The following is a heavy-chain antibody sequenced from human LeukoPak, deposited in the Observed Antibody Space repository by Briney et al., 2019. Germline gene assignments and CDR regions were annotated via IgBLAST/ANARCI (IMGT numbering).Heavy chain of an antibody. CDR2: IKSRTDGGTT. J-gene: IGHJ4*02. V-gene: IGHV3-15*01. CDR3: TISPIMVRGGY. CDR1: GFTFSNAW. D-gene: IGHD3-10*01. Sequence: GGSLRLSCAASGFTFSNAWMSWVRQAPGKGLEWVGRIKSRTDGGTTDYAAPVKGRFTISRDDSKNTLYLQMNSLKTEDTAVYYCTISPIMVRGGYWGQGTLVTVSS.